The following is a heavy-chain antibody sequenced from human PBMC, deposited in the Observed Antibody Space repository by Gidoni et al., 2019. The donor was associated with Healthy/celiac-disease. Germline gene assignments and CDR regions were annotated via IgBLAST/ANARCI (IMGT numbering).Heavy chain of an antibody. V-gene: IGHV1-69*04. J-gene: IGHJ4*02. CDR2: IIPILGRA. D-gene: IGHD3-22*01. CDR1: GGTFSSYA. CDR3: ARARDDSSGYLVN. Sequence: QVQLVQSGAEVKKPGSSVKVSCKPSGGTFSSYAISWVRQAPGQGLEWMGRIIPILGRANYAQKFQGRVTITADKSTSTAYMELSSLRSEDTAVYYCARARDDSSGYLVNWGQGTLVTVSS.